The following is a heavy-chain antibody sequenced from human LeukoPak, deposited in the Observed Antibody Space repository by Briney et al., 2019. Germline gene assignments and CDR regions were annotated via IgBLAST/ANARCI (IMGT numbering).Heavy chain of an antibody. CDR3: ARDLGGSGYSYGFFDY. CDR2: INPSGGST. CDR1: GYTFTSYY. J-gene: IGHJ4*02. D-gene: IGHD5-18*01. V-gene: IGHV1-46*01. Sequence: ASVKVSCTASGYTFTSYYMHWVRQAPGQGLEWMGIINPSGGSTSYAQKFQGRVTMTRDTSTSTVYMELSSLRSEDTAVYYCARDLGGSGYSYGFFDYWGQGTLVTVSS.